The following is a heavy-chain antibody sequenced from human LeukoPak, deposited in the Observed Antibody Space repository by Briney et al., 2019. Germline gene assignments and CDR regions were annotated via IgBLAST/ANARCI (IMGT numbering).Heavy chain of an antibody. D-gene: IGHD6-13*01. CDR3: ARGGGYSSSWYWFDP. Sequence: ASVKVSCKASGGTFSSYAISWVQQAPGQGLEWMGGIIPIFGTANYAQKFQGRVTITTDESTSTAYMELSSLRSEDTAVYYCARGGGYSSSWYWFDPWGQGTLVTVSS. V-gene: IGHV1-69*05. CDR2: IIPIFGTA. J-gene: IGHJ5*02. CDR1: GGTFSSYA.